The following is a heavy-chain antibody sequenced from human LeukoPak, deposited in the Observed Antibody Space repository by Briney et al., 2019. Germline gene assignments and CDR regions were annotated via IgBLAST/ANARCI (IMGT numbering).Heavy chain of an antibody. CDR1: GGSFSGYY. J-gene: IGHJ4*02. CDR2: INHSGST. D-gene: IGHD4-17*01. CDR3: ARVPTVTFFDY. Sequence: PSETLSLTCAVYGGSFSGYYWSWIRQPPGKGLEWIGEINHSGSTYYNPSLKSRVTISVDTSKNQFSLKLSSVTAADTALYYCARVPTVTFFDYWGQGTLVTVSS. V-gene: IGHV4-34*01.